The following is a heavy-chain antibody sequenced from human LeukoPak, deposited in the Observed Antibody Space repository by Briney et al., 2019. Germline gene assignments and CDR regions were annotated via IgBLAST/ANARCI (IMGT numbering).Heavy chain of an antibody. CDR3: AKLDPITYAFDI. CDR2: ISGSGGST. V-gene: IGHV3-23*01. CDR1: GFTFLSYG. J-gene: IGHJ3*02. D-gene: IGHD3-16*01. Sequence: GCTMRLCCAASGFTFLSYGMSWVLQDPGKGLQLVSAISGSGGSTYYADSVKGRFTISRHNSNNMMYLQMNSMRADHTFVYYCAKLDPITYAFDIWGQGTMVTVSS.